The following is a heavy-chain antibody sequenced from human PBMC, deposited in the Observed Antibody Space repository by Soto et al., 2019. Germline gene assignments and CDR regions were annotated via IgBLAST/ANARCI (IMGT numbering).Heavy chain of an antibody. CDR3: TRAGVAVAGTSHY. D-gene: IGHD6-19*01. CDR1: GFTFGDYA. Sequence: GGSLRLSCTASGFTFGDYAMSWFRQAPGKGLEWVGFIRSKAYGGTTEYAASVKGRFTISRDDSKSIAYLQMNSLKTEDTAVYYCTRAGVAVAGTSHYWGQGTLVTVSS. CDR2: IRSKAYGGTT. V-gene: IGHV3-49*03. J-gene: IGHJ4*02.